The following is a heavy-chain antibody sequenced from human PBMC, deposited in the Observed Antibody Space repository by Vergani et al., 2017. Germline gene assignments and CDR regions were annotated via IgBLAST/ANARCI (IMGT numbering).Heavy chain of an antibody. CDR1: GFTFSSYW. Sequence: EVQLVESGGGLVQPGGSLRLSCAASGFTFSSYWMSWVRQAPGKGLEWVANIKQDGSEKYYVDSVKGRFTISRDNAKNSLYLQMNSLRAEETAVYYCASPEMDYDSSGYSPFDYWGQGTLVTVSS. J-gene: IGHJ4*02. CDR2: IKQDGSEK. V-gene: IGHV3-7*03. CDR3: ASPEMDYDSSGYSPFDY. D-gene: IGHD3-22*01.